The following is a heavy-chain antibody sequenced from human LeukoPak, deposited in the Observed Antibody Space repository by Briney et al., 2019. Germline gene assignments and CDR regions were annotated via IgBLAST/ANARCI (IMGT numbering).Heavy chain of an antibody. CDR2: ITGSGGNT. V-gene: IGHV3-23*01. D-gene: IGHD3-22*01. J-gene: IGHJ4*02. Sequence: PGGSLRLSCAASGFTFSNYAMSWVRQAPGKGLEWVSAITGSGGNTYYADSVKGRFTISRDNAKNSLYLQMNSLRAEDTALYYCAKDKTPYYDSSGYPDYWGQGTLVTVSS. CDR3: AKDKTPYYDSSGYPDY. CDR1: GFTFSNYA.